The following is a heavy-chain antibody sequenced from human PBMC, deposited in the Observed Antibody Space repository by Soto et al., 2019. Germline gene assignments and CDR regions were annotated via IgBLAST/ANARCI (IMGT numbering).Heavy chain of an antibody. CDR2: IYYSGRT. CDR3: ASSRVDSRSSIDY. D-gene: IGHD6-13*01. CDR1: GGSISSGGYY. Sequence: QVQLQESGPGLVKPSQTLSLTCTVSGGSISSGGYYWSWIRQHPGKGLEWIGYIYYSGRTYYNPSLKRRVTISVDTSKNQFSLKLSSVNAAATAVYYCASSRVDSRSSIDYWGQGTLVTVSS. V-gene: IGHV4-31*03. J-gene: IGHJ4*02.